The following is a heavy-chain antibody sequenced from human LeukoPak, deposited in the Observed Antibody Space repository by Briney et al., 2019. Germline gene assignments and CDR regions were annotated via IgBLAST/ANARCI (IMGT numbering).Heavy chain of an antibody. Sequence: LETLSLTCAVYGGSFSVYYWSWIRQPPGKGLEWIGEINHSGSTNYNPSLKSRVTISVDTSKNQFSLKLSSVTAADTAVYYCARAHRITIFGVVIPPPFDYWGQGTLVTVSS. CDR1: GGSFSVYY. J-gene: IGHJ4*02. CDR3: ARAHRITIFGVVIPPPFDY. V-gene: IGHV4-34*01. D-gene: IGHD3-3*01. CDR2: INHSGST.